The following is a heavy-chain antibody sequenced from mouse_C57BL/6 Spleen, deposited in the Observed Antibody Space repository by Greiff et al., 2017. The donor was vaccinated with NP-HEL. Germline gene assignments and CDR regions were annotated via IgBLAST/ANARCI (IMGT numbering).Heavy chain of an antibody. D-gene: IGHD2-3*01. J-gene: IGHJ3*01. V-gene: IGHV1-61*01. CDR1: GYTFTSYW. CDR3: ARLGYYRAY. CDR2: IYPSDSET. Sequence: QVQLQQPGAELVRPGSSVKLSCKASGYTFTSYWMDWVKQRPGQGLEWIGNIYPSDSETHYNQKFKDKATLTVDKSSSTAYMQLSSLTSEGSAVYYCARLGYYRAYWGQGTLVTVSA.